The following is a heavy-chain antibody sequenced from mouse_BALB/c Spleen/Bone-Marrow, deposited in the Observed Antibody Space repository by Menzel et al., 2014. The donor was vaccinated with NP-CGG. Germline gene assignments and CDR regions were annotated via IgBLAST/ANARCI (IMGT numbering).Heavy chain of an antibody. CDR2: IDPANGYT. CDR3: ALITAATFSYWYFDV. J-gene: IGHJ1*01. Sequence: EVKLMESGAELVKPGASVKLSCTASGFNIKDTYIHWMKQRPEQGREWIGRIDPANGYTIYDPKFQGKATITADTTSNTAYLQLSSLTSEDTAVYYCALITAATFSYWYFDVWGAGTTVTVSS. D-gene: IGHD1-2*01. V-gene: IGHV14-3*02. CDR1: GFNIKDTY.